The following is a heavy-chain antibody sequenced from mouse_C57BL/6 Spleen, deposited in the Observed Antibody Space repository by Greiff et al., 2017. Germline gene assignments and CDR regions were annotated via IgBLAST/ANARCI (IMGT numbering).Heavy chain of an antibody. CDR3: ATLPLDY. D-gene: IGHD5-5*01. Sequence: QVQLQQPGAELVRPGSSVKLSCKASGYPLTSYWMDWVKQRPGQGLEWIGNIYPSDSETHYNQKFKDKATLTVDKSSSTAYMQLSSLTSEDSAVYYCATLPLDYWGQGTTLTVSS. V-gene: IGHV1-61*01. CDR2: IYPSDSET. J-gene: IGHJ2*01. CDR1: GYPLTSYW.